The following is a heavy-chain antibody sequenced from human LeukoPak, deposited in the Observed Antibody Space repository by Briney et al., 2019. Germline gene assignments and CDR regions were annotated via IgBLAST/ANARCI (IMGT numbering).Heavy chain of an antibody. V-gene: IGHV3-23*01. CDR1: GFTVSSNY. Sequence: GGSLRLSCAASGFTVSSNYMSWVRQAPGKGLEWVSAISGSGGSTYYADSVKGRFTISRDNSKNTLYLQMNSLRAEDTAVYYCAKPRSRFCGGDCYNDYWGQGTLVTVSS. CDR2: ISGSGGST. CDR3: AKPRSRFCGGDCYNDY. J-gene: IGHJ4*02. D-gene: IGHD2-21*02.